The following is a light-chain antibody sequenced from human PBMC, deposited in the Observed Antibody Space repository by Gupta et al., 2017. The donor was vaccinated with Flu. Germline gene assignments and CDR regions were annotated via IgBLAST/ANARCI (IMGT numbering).Light chain of an antibody. CDR3: QQYNNWAPYT. V-gene: IGKV3-15*01. CDR1: QSVSSN. J-gene: IGKJ1*01. Sequence: EIVMTQSPATLSVSPGERATLSCRASQSVSSNLAWYQQKPGQAPRLLIYGASTRDTGIPARFSGSGCGTEFTLTSSSRQLEDFAVYYCQQYNNWAPYTFGQGTKVEIK. CDR2: GAS.